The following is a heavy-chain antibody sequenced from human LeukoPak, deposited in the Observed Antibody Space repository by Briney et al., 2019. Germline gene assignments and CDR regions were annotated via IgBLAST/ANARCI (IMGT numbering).Heavy chain of an antibody. V-gene: IGHV1-2*02. D-gene: IGHD3-10*01. CDR2: INPNSGGT. CDR1: GYTFTGYY. J-gene: IGHJ6*02. Sequence: ASVKVSCKASGYTFTGYYMHWVRPAPGQGLEWMGWINPNSGGTNYAQKFQGRVTMTRDTSISTAYMELSRLRSDDTAVYYCARMRGSIYYYYGMDVWGQGTTVTVSS. CDR3: ARMRGSIYYYYGMDV.